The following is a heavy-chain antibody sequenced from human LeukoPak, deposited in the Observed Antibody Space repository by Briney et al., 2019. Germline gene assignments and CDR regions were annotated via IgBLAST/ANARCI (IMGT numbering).Heavy chain of an antibody. CDR2: IYYSGST. CDR3: ARDRSDYYYYMDV. CDR1: GGSISSYY. J-gene: IGHJ6*03. V-gene: IGHV4-59*01. Sequence: PSETLSLTCTVSGGSISSYYWSWIRQPPGKGLEWIGYIYYSGSTNYNPSLKSRVTISVDTSKNQFSLKLSSVTAADTAVYYCARDRSDYYYYMDVWGKGTTVTVSS.